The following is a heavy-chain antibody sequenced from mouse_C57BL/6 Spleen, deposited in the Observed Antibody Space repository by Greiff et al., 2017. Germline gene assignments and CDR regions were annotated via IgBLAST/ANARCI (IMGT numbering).Heavy chain of an antibody. CDR2: IYPGDGDT. CDR1: GYAFSSYW. CDR3: ARSDTTVVATDY. V-gene: IGHV1-80*01. J-gene: IGHJ2*01. D-gene: IGHD1-1*01. Sequence: QVQLKQSGAELVKPGASVKISCKASGYAFSSYWMNWVKQRPGKGLEWIGQIYPGDGDTNYNGKFKGKATLTADKSSSTAYMQLSSLTSEDSAVYFCARSDTTVVATDYWGQGTTLTVSS.